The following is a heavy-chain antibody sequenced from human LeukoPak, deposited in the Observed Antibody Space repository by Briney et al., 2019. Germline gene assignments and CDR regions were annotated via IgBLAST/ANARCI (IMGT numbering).Heavy chain of an antibody. J-gene: IGHJ4*02. CDR2: IKQDASEK. Sequence: GGSLRLSCAASGFTFSNYWMSWVRQAPGKGLEWVANIKQDASEKYYVDTVKGRFTISRDNAKNSLYLQVNSLRAEHTAVYYCARDSGYSYGLGVYWGQGILVTVSS. V-gene: IGHV3-7*03. D-gene: IGHD5-18*01. CDR3: ARDSGYSYGLGVY. CDR1: GFTFSNYW.